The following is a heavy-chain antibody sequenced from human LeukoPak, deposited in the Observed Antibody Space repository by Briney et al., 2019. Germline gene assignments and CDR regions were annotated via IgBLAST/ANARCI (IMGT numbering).Heavy chain of an antibody. CDR3: TTYHWNYAAY. Sequence: GGSLRLSCAASGFTFSNAWMSWVRRAPGKGLEWVGRIKSKTDGGTTDYAAPVKGRFTVSRDDSKNAMYLQMNSLKTEDTAVYYCTTYHWNYAAYWGQGTLVTVSS. D-gene: IGHD1-20*01. CDR2: IKSKTDGGTT. CDR1: GFTFSNAW. J-gene: IGHJ4*02. V-gene: IGHV3-15*01.